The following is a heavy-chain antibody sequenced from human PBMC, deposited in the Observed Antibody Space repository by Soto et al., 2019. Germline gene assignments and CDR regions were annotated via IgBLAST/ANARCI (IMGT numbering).Heavy chain of an antibody. D-gene: IGHD2-21*02. Sequence: QVQLVQSGSEVKEPGASVKVSCKASGYTFTGYYVLWVRQAPGQGPECMGWINPYTGGTNYAQKFQGRVTMTRDTSISTAYMELSKLISDDTAVYYCATQFHHCGGDCYRGPYFGMDVWGQGTTVTDSS. J-gene: IGHJ6*02. CDR1: GYTFTGYY. CDR2: INPYTGGT. V-gene: IGHV1-2*02. CDR3: ATQFHHCGGDCYRGPYFGMDV.